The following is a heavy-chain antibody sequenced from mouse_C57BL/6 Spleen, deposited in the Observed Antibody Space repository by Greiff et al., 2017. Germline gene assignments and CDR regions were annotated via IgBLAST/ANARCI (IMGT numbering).Heavy chain of an antibody. CDR1: GYTFTDYE. CDR3: TGYYDYDWYFDV. V-gene: IGHV1-15*01. CDR2: IDPETGGT. Sequence: QVQLKQSGAELVRPGASVTLSCKASGYTFTDYEMHWVKQTPVHGLEWIGAIDPETGGTAYNQKFKGKAILTADKSSSTAYMELRSLTSEDSAVYYCTGYYDYDWYFDVWGTGTTVTVSS. J-gene: IGHJ1*03. D-gene: IGHD2-4*01.